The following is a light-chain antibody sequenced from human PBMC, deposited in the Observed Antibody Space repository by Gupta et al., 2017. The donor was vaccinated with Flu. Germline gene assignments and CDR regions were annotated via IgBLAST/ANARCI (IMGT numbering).Light chain of an antibody. J-gene: IGLJ2*01. CDR3: AAWDDSLSAYVV. CDR1: SSHIGSNY. CDR2: RNN. V-gene: IGLV1-47*01. Sequence: QSVLTQPPSASGTPGQRVPISCSGSSSHIGSNYVYWYQQLPGTAPKRLISRNNQRPSGVPDRFSGSKSGTSASLAISGLRSEDEADYYCAAWDDSLSAYVVFGGGTKLTVL.